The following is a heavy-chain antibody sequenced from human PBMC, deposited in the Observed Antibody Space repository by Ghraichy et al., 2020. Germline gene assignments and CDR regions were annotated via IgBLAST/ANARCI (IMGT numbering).Heavy chain of an antibody. J-gene: IGHJ6*02. D-gene: IGHD4-11*01. CDR1: GYTFTGYY. V-gene: IGHV1-2*02. Sequence: ASVKVSCKASGYTFTGYYMHWVRQAPGQGLEWMGWINPNSGGTNYAQKFQGRVTMTRDTSISTAYMELSRLRSDDTAVYYCARAGPSREYSNYESYYYYGMDVWGQGTTVTVSS. CDR2: INPNSGGT. CDR3: ARAGPSREYSNYESYYYYGMDV.